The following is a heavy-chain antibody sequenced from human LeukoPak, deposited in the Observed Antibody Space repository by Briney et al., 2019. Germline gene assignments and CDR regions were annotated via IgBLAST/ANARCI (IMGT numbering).Heavy chain of an antibody. D-gene: IGHD2-15*01. Sequence: SETLSLTCTVSGGSISSGDYYWSWIRQPPGKGLEWIGYIYYSGSTYYNPSLKSRVTISVDTSKNQFSLKLSSVTAADTAVYYCARAIYCSGGSCYLGKYYYYYMDVWGKGTTVTVPS. CDR2: IYYSGST. CDR1: GGSISSGDYY. CDR3: ARAIYCSGGSCYLGKYYYYYMDV. J-gene: IGHJ6*03. V-gene: IGHV4-30-4*08.